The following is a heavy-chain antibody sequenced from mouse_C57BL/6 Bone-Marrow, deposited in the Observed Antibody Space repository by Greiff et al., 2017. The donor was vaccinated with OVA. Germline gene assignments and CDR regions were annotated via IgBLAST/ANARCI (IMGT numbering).Heavy chain of an antibody. CDR3: ARAYDGYYEGTRFYYAMDY. Sequence: QVQLKESGAELAKPGASVKLSCKASGYTFTSYWMHWVKQRPGQGLEWIGYINPSSGYTKYNQKFKDKATLTADKSSSTAYMQLSSLTYEDSAVYYCARAYDGYYEGTRFYYAMDYWGQGTSVTVSS. J-gene: IGHJ4*01. CDR2: INPSSGYT. D-gene: IGHD2-3*01. V-gene: IGHV1-7*01. CDR1: GYTFTSYW.